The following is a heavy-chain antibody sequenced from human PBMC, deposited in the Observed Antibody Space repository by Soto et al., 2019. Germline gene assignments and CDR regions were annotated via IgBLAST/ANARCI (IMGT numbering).Heavy chain of an antibody. V-gene: IGHV4-61*01. J-gene: IGHJ4*02. CDR1: GGSVSSGSYY. CDR2: IYYSGSP. D-gene: IGHD5-12*01. CDR3: GRGGGMATIGPLDY. Sequence: QVQLQESGPGLVKPSETLSLTCTVSGGSVSSGSYYWSWIRQPPGKGLEWIGYIYYSGSPNYNPHLTSQVTRSVDTSKNQCSLKLSSVTAADTAVYYWGRGGGMATIGPLDYWGQGTLVTVSS.